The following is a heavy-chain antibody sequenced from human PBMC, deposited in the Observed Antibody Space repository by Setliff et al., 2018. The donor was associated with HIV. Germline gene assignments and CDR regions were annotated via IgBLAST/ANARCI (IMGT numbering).Heavy chain of an antibody. V-gene: IGHV1-2*06. CDR1: GYTFTAYY. D-gene: IGHD2-8*01. Sequence: ASVKVSCKASGYTFTAYYMHWVRQAPGQGLEWMGRIIPSSGGTNYAQKFQGRVTMTRDTSISTAYMELSRLRSEDTAVYYCASKVYCTNGVCLDAFDIWGQGTMVTV. CDR2: IIPSSGGT. CDR3: ASKVYCTNGVCLDAFDI. J-gene: IGHJ3*02.